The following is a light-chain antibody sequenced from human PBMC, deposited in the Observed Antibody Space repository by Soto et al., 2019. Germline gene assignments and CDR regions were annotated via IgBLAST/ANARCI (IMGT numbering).Light chain of an antibody. J-gene: IGKJ1*01. CDR1: QSISSW. CDR3: QHYNSYSEA. Sequence: NQMTQSPSTLSASVGDRVTINCRASQSISSWLAWYQQKPGKAPKLLIYDASSLESGVPSRFSGSGSGTEFTLTISSLQPDDFATYYCQHYNSYSEAFGQGTKVDIK. V-gene: IGKV1-5*01. CDR2: DAS.